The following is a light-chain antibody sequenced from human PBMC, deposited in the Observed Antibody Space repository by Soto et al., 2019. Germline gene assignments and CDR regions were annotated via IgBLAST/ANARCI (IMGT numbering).Light chain of an antibody. CDR3: QQGYSTPDT. CDR2: AAS. J-gene: IGKJ2*01. Sequence: DTQMTQSPSSLSASVGDRVTITYRSSQSISNYLNWYQHKPGKAPKLLIYAASTLQSGVPSRFSGSGSGTDCTLTMSRLQPADFATYSCQQGYSTPDTFGEGTKLEI. V-gene: IGKV1-39*01. CDR1: QSISNY.